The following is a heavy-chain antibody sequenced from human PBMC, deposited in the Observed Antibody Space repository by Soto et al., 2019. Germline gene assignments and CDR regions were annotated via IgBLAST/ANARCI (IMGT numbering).Heavy chain of an antibody. CDR1: GYTFTDYG. Sequence: QVQLVQSGAEIKKPEASVKVSCKASGYTFTDYGISWVRQAPGQGFEWMGWITAYNSNTKYAQKFQGRVTMTTDTSTSTVYMDLRSLTSDDTAVYYCAREWCSNTGCAGVDYWGQGTLVTVSS. V-gene: IGHV1-18*01. D-gene: IGHD2-2*01. CDR2: ITAYNSNT. J-gene: IGHJ4*02. CDR3: AREWCSNTGCAGVDY.